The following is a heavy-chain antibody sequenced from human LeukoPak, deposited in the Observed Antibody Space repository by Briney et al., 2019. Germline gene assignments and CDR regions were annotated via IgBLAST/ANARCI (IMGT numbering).Heavy chain of an antibody. CDR1: GGSISSSSYY. V-gene: IGHV4-39*01. J-gene: IGHJ4*02. D-gene: IGHD3-9*01. Sequence: SETLSLTCTVSGGSISSSSYYWGWIRQPPGKGLEWIGSIYYSGSTYYNPSLKSRVTISVDTSKNQFSLKLSSVTAADTAVYHCARHGSDILTGYGLDYWGQGTLVTVSS. CDR3: ARHGSDILTGYGLDY. CDR2: IYYSGST.